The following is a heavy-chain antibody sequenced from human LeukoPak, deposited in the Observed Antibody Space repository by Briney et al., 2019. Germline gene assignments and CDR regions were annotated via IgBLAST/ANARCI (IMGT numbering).Heavy chain of an antibody. Sequence: ETLSLTCTVSGGSISSYYMSWVRQAPGKGLESVSVIYSGGSTYYADSVRGRFTISRDNSKNTLYLQMDSLRVEDTAVYYCARVGGHWGQGTLVTVSS. CDR1: GGSISSYY. CDR2: IYSGGST. CDR3: ARVGGH. V-gene: IGHV3-53*01. J-gene: IGHJ4*02. D-gene: IGHD3-10*01.